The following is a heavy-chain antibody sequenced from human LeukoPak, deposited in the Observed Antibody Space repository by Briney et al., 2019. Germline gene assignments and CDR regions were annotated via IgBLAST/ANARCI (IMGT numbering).Heavy chain of an antibody. V-gene: IGHV4-34*01. CDR1: GGSFSGYY. Sequence: SETLSLTCAVSGGSFSGYYWSWIRQAPGKGLKWIGEINHSGSTNYNPSLKSRVTISVDTSKNQFPLKLSSVTAADTAVYYCARATYYYYYMDVWGKGTTVTVSS. J-gene: IGHJ6*03. CDR2: INHSGST. CDR3: ARATYYYYYMDV.